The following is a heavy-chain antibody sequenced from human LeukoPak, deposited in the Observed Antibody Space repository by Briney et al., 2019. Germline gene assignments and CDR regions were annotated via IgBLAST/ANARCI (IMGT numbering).Heavy chain of an antibody. D-gene: IGHD5-24*01. Sequence: GESLKISCKGSGYSFTSYWIGWVRQMPGKGLAGMGIIYPGDSDTRYSPSFQGQVTISADKSISTAYLQWSSLKASDTAMYYCAIPTGPGEMATIYDYWGQGTLVTVSS. CDR3: AIPTGPGEMATIYDY. J-gene: IGHJ4*02. V-gene: IGHV5-51*01. CDR2: IYPGDSDT. CDR1: GYSFTSYW.